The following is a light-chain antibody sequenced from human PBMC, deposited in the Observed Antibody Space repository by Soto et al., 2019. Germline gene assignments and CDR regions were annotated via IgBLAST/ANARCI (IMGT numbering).Light chain of an antibody. V-gene: IGKV3-15*01. J-gene: IGKJ1*01. Sequence: EIVLTQSPATLSLSPGERATLSCRASQSVSSNLAWYQQKPGQAPRLLIYGASTRATGVPARFSANGSGTEFTLTISSLQSEDFAVYYCQQYNNWPRTFGQGTKVDIK. CDR2: GAS. CDR3: QQYNNWPRT. CDR1: QSVSSN.